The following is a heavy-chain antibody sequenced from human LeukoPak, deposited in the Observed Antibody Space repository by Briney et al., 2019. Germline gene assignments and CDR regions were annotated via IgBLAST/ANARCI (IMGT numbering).Heavy chain of an antibody. CDR2: IYSSGST. Sequence: SETLSLTWTVSGGSINNYYWSWIRQPPGKGLEWIGYIYSSGSTNYNPSLKSRVTISVDTSKNHFSLNLSSVTAADTAVYYCARWGSIAAARFDYWGQGTLVTVSS. CDR3: ARWGSIAAARFDY. CDR1: GGSINNYY. V-gene: IGHV4-59*01. J-gene: IGHJ4*02. D-gene: IGHD6-13*01.